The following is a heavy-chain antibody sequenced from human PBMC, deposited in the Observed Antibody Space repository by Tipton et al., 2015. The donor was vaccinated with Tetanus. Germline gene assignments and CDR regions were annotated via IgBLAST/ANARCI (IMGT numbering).Heavy chain of an antibody. CDR3: ARPTLRLVIDS. D-gene: IGHD6-6*01. CDR2: VHYTGDT. J-gene: IGHJ4*02. V-gene: IGHV4-39*01. Sequence: LRLSCTVSGGSITSSDYFWGWIRQPPGKGLEWIANVHYTGDTYYSPSLQSRVTISVDTSKNQFSLRLSSVTAADTAVYYCARPTLRLVIDSWGQGTLVTVPS. CDR1: GGSITSSDYF.